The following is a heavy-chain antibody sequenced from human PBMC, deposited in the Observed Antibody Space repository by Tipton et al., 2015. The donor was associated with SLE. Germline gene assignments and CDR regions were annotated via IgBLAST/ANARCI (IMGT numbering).Heavy chain of an antibody. Sequence: LRLSCTVSGASISSSSYYWVWFRQPPGKGLEWTGSVYYSGSTSYNPSLKSRVTISVDTSKNQFSLRLTAVTAADTAVYYCARTLDALDIWGQGTMVTVSS. J-gene: IGHJ3*02. CDR3: ARTLDALDI. CDR2: VYYSGST. CDR1: GASISSSSYY. V-gene: IGHV4-39*07.